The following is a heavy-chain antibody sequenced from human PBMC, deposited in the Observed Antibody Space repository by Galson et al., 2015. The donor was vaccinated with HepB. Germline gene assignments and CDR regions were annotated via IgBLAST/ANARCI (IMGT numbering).Heavy chain of an antibody. CDR3: ARNYEVTGTPYYYYGMDV. CDR2: ISAYNGNT. Sequence: SVKVSCKASGYTFTSYGISWVRQAPGQGLEWMGWISAYNGNTNYAQKLQGRVTMTTDTSTSTAYMELRSLRSDDTAVYYCARNYEVTGTPYYYYGMDVWGQGTTVTVSS. CDR1: GYTFTSYG. D-gene: IGHD1-20*01. J-gene: IGHJ6*02. V-gene: IGHV1-18*04.